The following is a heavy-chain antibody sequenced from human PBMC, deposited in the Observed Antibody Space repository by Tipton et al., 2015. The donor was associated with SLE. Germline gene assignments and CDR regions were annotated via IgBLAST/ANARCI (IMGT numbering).Heavy chain of an antibody. D-gene: IGHD3-22*01. CDR3: ARASWGSSGYYSGRYFDY. CDR2: IYYGGTT. V-gene: IGHV4-39*07. CDR1: GDSMSRSGYY. Sequence: TLSLTCTVSGDSMSRSGYYWVWIRQSPGKGLEWIGRIYYGGTTYYNPSLEGRVTISVDRSKNQFSLKLSSVTAADTGVYYCARASWGSSGYYSGRYFDYWGQGTLVTVSS. J-gene: IGHJ4*02.